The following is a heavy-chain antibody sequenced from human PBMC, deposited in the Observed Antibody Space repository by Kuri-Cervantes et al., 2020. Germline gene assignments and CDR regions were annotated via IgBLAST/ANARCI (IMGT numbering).Heavy chain of an antibody. CDR1: GFTFSSYG. D-gene: IGHD3-22*01. Sequence: LSLTCAASGFTFSSYGMHWVRQAPGKGLEWVAVISYDGSNKYYADSVKGRFTISRDNSKNTLYLQMNSLRAEDTAVYYCARDFSGYYDSSAYKDEYWGQGTLVTVSS. CDR2: ISYDGSNK. V-gene: IGHV3-30*03. CDR3: ARDFSGYYDSSAYKDEY. J-gene: IGHJ4*02.